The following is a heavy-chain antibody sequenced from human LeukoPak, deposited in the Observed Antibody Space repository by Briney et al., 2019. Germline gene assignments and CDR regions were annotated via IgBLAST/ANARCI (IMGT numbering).Heavy chain of an antibody. CDR3: ARRRLKKYGSSSYGGFWFDP. J-gene: IGHJ5*02. V-gene: IGHV4-34*01. D-gene: IGHD6-19*01. Sequence: SETLSLTCAVYGGSFSGYYWSWIRQPPGKGLEWIGEINHSGRTNYNPPLKSRVTLSVDTSRNQFSLKLNSVTAADTALYYCARRRLKKYGSSSYGGFWFDPWGQGTLVTVSS. CDR2: INHSGRT. CDR1: GGSFSGYY.